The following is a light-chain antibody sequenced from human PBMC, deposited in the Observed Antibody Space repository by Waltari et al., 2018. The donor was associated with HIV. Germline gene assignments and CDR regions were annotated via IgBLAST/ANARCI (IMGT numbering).Light chain of an antibody. Sequence: QSALTHPASVSGSPGQSIPVSCDLSDNEHCSWHQRPPGKAPKVIIYEVTNRPPGLAKRFSGPQYGNTATLTISGRQPEDEADYCGTSYISGTSPVFGRGTRVTVL. CDR1: DLSDNEH. V-gene: IGLV2-14*01. CDR3: TSYISGTSPV. J-gene: IGLJ2*01. CDR2: EVT.